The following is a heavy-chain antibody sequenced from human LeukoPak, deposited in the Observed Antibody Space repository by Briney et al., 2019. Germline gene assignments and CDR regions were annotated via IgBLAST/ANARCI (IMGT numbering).Heavy chain of an antibody. V-gene: IGHV4-59*01. CDR1: GGSISSYF. Sequence: KPSETLSLTCTVSGGSISSYFWSWIRQPPGKGLEWIGYVYYSGSTNYNPSLKSRVTISVDTSKKQLSLKLSSATAADTAVYYCARHVQDLGIKVWGQGTTVTVSS. J-gene: IGHJ6*02. CDR3: ARHVQDLGIKV. CDR2: VYYSGST.